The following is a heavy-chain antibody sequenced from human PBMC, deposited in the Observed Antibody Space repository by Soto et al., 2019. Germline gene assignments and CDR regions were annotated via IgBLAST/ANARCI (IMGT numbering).Heavy chain of an antibody. CDR3: AREVGYGDFSAALLD. V-gene: IGHV1-69*06. J-gene: IGHJ4*02. Sequence: VQLMQSGAEVKKPGSSVKVSCKASGGTFSSHSINWVRQAPGQGLEWMGGIITLFGTSNYAQNFQGRVTITADKSTSKAYMELNSLTSDDTAVYYCAREVGYGDFSAALLDRGQGTLVTVSS. CDR2: IITLFGTS. CDR1: GGTFSSHS. D-gene: IGHD2-21*02.